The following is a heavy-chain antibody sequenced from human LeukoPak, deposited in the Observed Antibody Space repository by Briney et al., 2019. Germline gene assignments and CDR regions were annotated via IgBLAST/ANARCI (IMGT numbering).Heavy chain of an antibody. CDR1: GFTFSSYE. V-gene: IGHV3-48*03. D-gene: IGHD5-18*01. Sequence: PGGSLRLSCAASGFTFSSYEMNWVRQAPGKGLEWVSYISSSGSTIYYADSVQGRFTISRDNAENSLYLQMNSLRAEATAVYYCARSPTWRQLWSEQNVDYWGQGTLVTVSS. CDR3: ARSPTWRQLWSEQNVDY. J-gene: IGHJ4*02. CDR2: ISSSGSTI.